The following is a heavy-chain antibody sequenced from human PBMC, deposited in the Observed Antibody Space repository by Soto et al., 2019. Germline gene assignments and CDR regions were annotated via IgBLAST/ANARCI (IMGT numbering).Heavy chain of an antibody. Sequence: QVQLVESGGGVVQPGRSLRLSCAASGFTFSSYAMHWVRQAPGKGLEWVAVISYDGSNKYYADSVKGRFTISRDNSKNTLYLQTNSLRAEDTAVYYCARDSSGWYGGAFDIWGQGTMVTVSS. CDR1: GFTFSSYA. D-gene: IGHD6-19*01. V-gene: IGHV3-30-3*01. CDR2: ISYDGSNK. J-gene: IGHJ3*02. CDR3: ARDSSGWYGGAFDI.